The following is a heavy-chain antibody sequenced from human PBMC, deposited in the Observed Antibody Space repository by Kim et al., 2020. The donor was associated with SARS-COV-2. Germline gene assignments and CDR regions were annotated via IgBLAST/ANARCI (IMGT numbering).Heavy chain of an antibody. Sequence: SLKSRVTISVDKSKNQFSLKLSSVTAADTAVYYCARDRPAAAGTGGWFDPWGQGTLVTVSS. CDR3: ARDRPAAAGTGGWFDP. D-gene: IGHD6-13*01. J-gene: IGHJ5*02. V-gene: IGHV4-4*02.